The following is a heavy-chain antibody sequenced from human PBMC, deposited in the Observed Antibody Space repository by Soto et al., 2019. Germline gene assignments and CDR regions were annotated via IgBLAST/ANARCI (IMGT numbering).Heavy chain of an antibody. V-gene: IGHV3-23*01. J-gene: IGHJ6*02. Sequence: EVQLLESGGGLVQPGGSLRLSCAASGFTFSSYAMSWVRQAPGKGLEWVSAISGSGGSTYYADSVRGRFTISRDNSKNTLYLQMNRLRAEDTAVYYCAKEPVTTLDYYYGMDVWGQGTTVTVSS. CDR2: ISGSGGST. D-gene: IGHD4-4*01. CDR1: GFTFSSYA. CDR3: AKEPVTTLDYYYGMDV.